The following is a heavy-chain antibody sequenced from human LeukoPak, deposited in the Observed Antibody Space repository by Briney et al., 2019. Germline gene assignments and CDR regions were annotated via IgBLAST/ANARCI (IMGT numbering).Heavy chain of an antibody. CDR2: ISTSSSYI. D-gene: IGHD5-24*01. V-gene: IGHV3-21*01. J-gene: IGHJ3*01. CDR3: ARDREMGTIRNGFDV. CDR1: GFTFSAYS. Sequence: GGSLRLSCAASGFTFSAYSMNWVRQAPGKGLEWVSSISTSSSYIYYADSVKGRFTVSRDNAKNSLFLQMNSLRAEDTALYHCARDREMGTIRNGFDVWGQGTIVSVSS.